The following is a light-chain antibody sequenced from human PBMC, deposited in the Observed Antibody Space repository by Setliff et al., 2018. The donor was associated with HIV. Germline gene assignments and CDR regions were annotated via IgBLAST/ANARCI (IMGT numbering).Light chain of an antibody. V-gene: IGLV2-14*03. CDR1: SSDFGGYNY. CDR2: DVN. J-gene: IGLJ3*02. CDR3: SSYTSSNSWV. Sequence: QSVLTQPASVSGSPGQSITISCTGTSSDFGGYNYVSWYQQHPGNAPKLMIYDVNNRPSGVSTRFSGSKSANTASLTISGLQAEDESDYYCSSYTSSNSWVFGGGTKVTVL.